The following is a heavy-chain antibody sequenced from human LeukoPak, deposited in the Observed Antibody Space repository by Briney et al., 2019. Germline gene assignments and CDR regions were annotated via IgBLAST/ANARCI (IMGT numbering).Heavy chain of an antibody. D-gene: IGHD2-2*01. J-gene: IGHJ4*02. V-gene: IGHV3-23*01. CDR1: GFTFDDYA. Sequence: GGSLRLSCAASGFTFDDYAMHWVRQAPGKGLEWVSGISVSGDNTYYADSVKGRFTISRDNSKNTLYLQMNSLRAEDTAVYYCARPYSSSVQRYFDYWGQGTLVTVSS. CDR3: ARPYSSSVQRYFDY. CDR2: ISVSGDNT.